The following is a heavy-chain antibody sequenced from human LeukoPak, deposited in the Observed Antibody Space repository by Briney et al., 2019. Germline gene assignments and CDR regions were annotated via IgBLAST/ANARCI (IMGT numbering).Heavy chain of an antibody. CDR3: ARDISTYYYDSSGYYPTDY. Sequence: SVTVSCKASGGTFSSYAISWVRQAPGQGLEWMGRIIPIFGTANYAQKFQGRVTITTDESTSTAYMELSSLRSGDTAVYYCARDISTYYYDSSGYYPTDYWGQGTLVTVSS. D-gene: IGHD3-22*01. CDR1: GGTFSSYA. V-gene: IGHV1-69*05. CDR2: IIPIFGTA. J-gene: IGHJ4*02.